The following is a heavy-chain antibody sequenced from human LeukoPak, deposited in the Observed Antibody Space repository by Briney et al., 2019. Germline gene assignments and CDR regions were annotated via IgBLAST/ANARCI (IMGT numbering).Heavy chain of an antibody. Sequence: ASVKVSCKGSGYSFSNHGITWVRQAPGQGLEWMGWINPNSGGTNYAQKFQGRVTMTRDTSISTAYMELSRLRSDDTAVYYCARGRDPPVLYYFDYWGQGTLVTVSS. J-gene: IGHJ4*02. V-gene: IGHV1-2*02. CDR3: ARGRDPPVLYYFDY. CDR1: GYSFSNHG. CDR2: INPNSGGT.